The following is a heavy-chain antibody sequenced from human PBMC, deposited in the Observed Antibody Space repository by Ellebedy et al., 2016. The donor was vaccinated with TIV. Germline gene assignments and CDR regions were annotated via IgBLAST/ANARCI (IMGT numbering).Heavy chain of an antibody. J-gene: IGHJ4*02. Sequence: SQTLSLTXXFSGDNVSSTLDKESPSRGLEWLGRTYYRSKWYNDYAVSVKSRITINPDTSKNQFSLQLNSVTPGDTAVYYCARGREPSPLGFDYWGQGTLVTVSS. CDR2: TYYRSKWYN. CDR3: ARGREPSPLGFDY. D-gene: IGHD1-14*01. V-gene: IGHV6-1*01. CDR1: GDNVSST.